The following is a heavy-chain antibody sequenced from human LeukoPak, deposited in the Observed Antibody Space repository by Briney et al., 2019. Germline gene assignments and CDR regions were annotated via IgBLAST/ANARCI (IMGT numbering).Heavy chain of an antibody. J-gene: IGHJ5*02. V-gene: IGHV1-2*02. D-gene: IGHD2-15*01. CDR3: ARGVGSSRFDP. CDR2: MDPVSGGT. Sequence: ASVKVSCKASGYTFTAYYIHWVRQAPGQGLEWMGWMDPVSGGTNYAETFQGRVTMTRDSSISTAYMQLSGLRSDDTADTAVYYCARGVGSSRFDPWGQGTLVTVSS. CDR1: GYTFTAYY.